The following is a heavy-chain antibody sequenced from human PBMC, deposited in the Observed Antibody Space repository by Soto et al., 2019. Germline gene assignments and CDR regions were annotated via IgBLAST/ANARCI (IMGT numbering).Heavy chain of an antibody. D-gene: IGHD2-21*01. CDR3: ARLRIATNNYKWFDP. J-gene: IGHJ5*02. V-gene: IGHV4-61*01. CDR1: GGSVSSGSYY. Sequence: SETLSLTCTVSGGSVSSGSYYWSWIRQPPGKGLEWIGYIYYSGSTNYNPSLKSRVTISVDTSKNQFSLKLSSVTAADTAVYYCARLRIATNNYKWFDPWGQGTLVTAPQ. CDR2: IYYSGST.